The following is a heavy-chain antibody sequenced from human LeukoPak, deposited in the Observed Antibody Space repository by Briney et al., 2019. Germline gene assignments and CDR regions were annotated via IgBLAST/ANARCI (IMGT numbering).Heavy chain of an antibody. CDR1: GFTFSSYA. Sequence: PGGSLRLSCAASGFTFSSYAMSWVRQAPGKGLEWVSAISGSGGSTLYADSVKGRFTISRDNSRNTIYLQMNSLRAEDTAVYYCAKVPYGSGSYSTLDYWGQGTLVTVSS. CDR2: ISGSGGST. D-gene: IGHD3-10*01. CDR3: AKVPYGSGSYSTLDY. V-gene: IGHV3-23*01. J-gene: IGHJ4*02.